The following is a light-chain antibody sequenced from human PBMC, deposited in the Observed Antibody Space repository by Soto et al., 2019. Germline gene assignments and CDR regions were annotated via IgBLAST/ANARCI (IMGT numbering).Light chain of an antibody. Sequence: EIVLTQSPGTLSLSPGKRATLSCRASQSISSSYLAWYQQRPGQAPRLLIYGASSRATGIPARFSGSGSGTEFTLTISSLQSEDFAVYFCQQYNNWPPITFGQGTRLEIK. CDR3: QQYNNWPPIT. J-gene: IGKJ5*01. CDR1: QSISSSY. V-gene: IGKV3D-15*01. CDR2: GAS.